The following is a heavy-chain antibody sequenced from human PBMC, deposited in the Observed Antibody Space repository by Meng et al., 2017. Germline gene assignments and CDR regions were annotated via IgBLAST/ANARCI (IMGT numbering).Heavy chain of an antibody. CDR3: ARDKYCSGGSCYHQEIYYYYGMDV. CDR1: GFTFSSYS. J-gene: IGHJ6*02. Sequence: GESLKISCAASGFTFSSYSMNWVRQAPGKGLEWVSSISSSSSYIYYADSVKGRFTISRDNAKNSLYLQMNSLRAEDTAVYYCARDKYCSGGSCYHQEIYYYYGMDVWGQGTTVTVSS. V-gene: IGHV3-21*01. D-gene: IGHD2-15*01. CDR2: ISSSSSYI.